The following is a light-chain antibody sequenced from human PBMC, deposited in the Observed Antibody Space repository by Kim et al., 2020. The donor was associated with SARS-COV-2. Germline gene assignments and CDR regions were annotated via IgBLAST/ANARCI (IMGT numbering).Light chain of an antibody. V-gene: IGKV1-5*03. J-gene: IGKJ1*01. Sequence: SGGDRFTTTCRALQDVSIWLSCYQQKPGRAPKLLIYKASGLESGVPSRFSGRGSGTEFTLTITSLRPDDFAPYYYQQYNSDSPRTFGQGTKVDIK. CDR3: QQYNSDSPRT. CDR1: QDVSIW. CDR2: KAS.